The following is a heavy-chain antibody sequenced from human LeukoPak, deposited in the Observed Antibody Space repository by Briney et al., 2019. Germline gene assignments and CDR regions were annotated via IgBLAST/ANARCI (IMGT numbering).Heavy chain of an antibody. CDR3: ARGVEPLAANTLAY. CDR2: LYSDGNT. D-gene: IGHD1-14*01. Sequence: GGSLRLSCPASGFIVITNDMTWVRQAPGKGLEWVSVLYSDGNTKYADSVQGRFTISRDNSKNTLYLEMNSLSPDDTAVYYCARGVEPLAANTLAYWGQGTLVTVSS. J-gene: IGHJ4*02. V-gene: IGHV3-53*01. CDR1: GFIVITND.